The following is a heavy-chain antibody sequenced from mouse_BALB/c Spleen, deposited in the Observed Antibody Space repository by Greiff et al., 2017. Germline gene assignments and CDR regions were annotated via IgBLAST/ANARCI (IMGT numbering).Heavy chain of an antibody. CDR2: INPSSGYT. CDR3: ARAYLLHYWAMDY. D-gene: IGHD2-1*01. CDR1: GYTFTSYT. J-gene: IGHJ4*01. Sequence: VQLQQSGAELARPGASVKMSCKASGYTFTSYTMHWVKQRPGQGLEWIGYINPSSGYTNYNQKFKDKATLTADKSSSTAYMQLSSLTSEDSAVYYCARAYLLHYWAMDYWGQGTSVTVSS. V-gene: IGHV1-4*01.